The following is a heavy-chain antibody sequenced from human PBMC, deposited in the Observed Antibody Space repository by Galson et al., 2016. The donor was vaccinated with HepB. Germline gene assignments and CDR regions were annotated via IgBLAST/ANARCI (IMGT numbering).Heavy chain of an antibody. CDR2: ISGSGGST. J-gene: IGHJ4*02. V-gene: IGHV3-23*01. Sequence: LRLSCAASGFTFSSYAMSWVRQAPGKGLEWVSVISGSGGSTYYADSVKGRFTISRDNSKNTLYLQMNSLRADDTAVYYCAKGVPYYCDSSGYYLDYWGQGTLVTVSS. CDR3: AKGVPYYCDSSGYYLDY. D-gene: IGHD3-22*01. CDR1: GFTFSSYA.